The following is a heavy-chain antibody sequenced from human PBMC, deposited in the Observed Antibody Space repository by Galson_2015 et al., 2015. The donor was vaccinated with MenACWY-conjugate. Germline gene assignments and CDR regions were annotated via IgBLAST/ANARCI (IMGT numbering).Heavy chain of an antibody. Sequence: SLRLSCAASGFTFSSFSMNWVRQAPGKGLEWVSSISATSATIYYADSVKGRFTISRDNAKNSLYLQMNSLRAEDTAVYYCARWVAVKMIEYCGQGTLATVSS. V-gene: IGHV3-21*04. CDR1: GFTFSSFS. D-gene: IGHD6-19*01. J-gene: IGHJ4*02. CDR2: ISATSATI. CDR3: ARWVAVKMIEY.